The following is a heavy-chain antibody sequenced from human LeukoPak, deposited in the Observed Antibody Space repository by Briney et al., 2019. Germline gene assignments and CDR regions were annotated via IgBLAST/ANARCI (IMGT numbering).Heavy chain of an antibody. V-gene: IGHV4-4*02. CDR2: IYHSGST. J-gene: IGHJ5*02. CDR3: ARSTGVAARSGEGFSWFDP. CDR1: GGSISSSNW. Sequence: SETLSLTCAVSGGSISSSNWWSWVRQPPGKGLEWIGEIYHSGSTNYNPSLKSRVTISVDKSKSQFSLKLSSVTAADTAVYYCARSTGVAARSGEGFSWFDPWGQGTLVTVSS. D-gene: IGHD6-6*01.